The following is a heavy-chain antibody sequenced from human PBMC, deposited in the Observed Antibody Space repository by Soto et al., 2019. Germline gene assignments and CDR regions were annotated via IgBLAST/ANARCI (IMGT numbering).Heavy chain of an antibody. V-gene: IGHV1-69*13. Sequence: SVKVSCKASGGTFSSYAISWVRQAPGQGLEWMGGIIPIFGTANYAQKFQGRVTITADESTSTAYMELSSLRSEDTAVYYCARDLAKGGGSAGFDYWGQGTLVTVSS. CDR1: GGTFSSYA. CDR3: ARDLAKGGGSAGFDY. CDR2: IIPIFGTA. D-gene: IGHD1-26*01. J-gene: IGHJ4*02.